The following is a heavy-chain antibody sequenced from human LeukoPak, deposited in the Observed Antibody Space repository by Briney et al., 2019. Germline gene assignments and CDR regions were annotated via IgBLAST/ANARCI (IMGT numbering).Heavy chain of an antibody. D-gene: IGHD6-19*01. Sequence: GGSLRLSCAASGFTFSSYWMHWVRQAPGKGLVWVSRINSAGSSTSYADSVKGRFTISRDNAKNTLYLQMNSLRAEDTAVYYCARVTAVAGTSVGVDAWGQGILVAVS. CDR3: ARVTAVAGTSVGVDA. J-gene: IGHJ4*02. CDR1: GFTFSSYW. V-gene: IGHV3-74*01. CDR2: INSAGSST.